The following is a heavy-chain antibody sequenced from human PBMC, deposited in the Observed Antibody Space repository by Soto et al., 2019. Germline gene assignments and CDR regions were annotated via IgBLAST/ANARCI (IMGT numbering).Heavy chain of an antibody. CDR3: ARFNILDYSQNFDY. CDR1: GGSFSGYY. V-gene: IGHV4-34*01. CDR2: INHSGST. J-gene: IGHJ4*02. D-gene: IGHD4-4*01. Sequence: SETLSLTCAVYGGSFSGYYWSWIRQPPGKGLEWIGEINHSGSTNYNPSLKSRVTISVDTSKNQFSLKLSSVTAADTAVYYCARFNILDYSQNFDYWGQGTLVTVSS.